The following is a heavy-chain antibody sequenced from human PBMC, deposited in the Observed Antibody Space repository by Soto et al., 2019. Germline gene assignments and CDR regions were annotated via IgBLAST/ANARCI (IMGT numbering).Heavy chain of an antibody. Sequence: GGSLRLSCAASGFTFSSYAMSWVRQAPGKGLEWVSAISGSGGSTYYADSVEGRFTISRDNSKNTLYLQMNSLRAEDTAVYYCAKDLKEEYPARLYFDYWGQGTLVTVSS. V-gene: IGHV3-23*01. D-gene: IGHD6-6*01. CDR1: GFTFSSYA. CDR3: AKDLKEEYPARLYFDY. J-gene: IGHJ4*02. CDR2: ISGSGGST.